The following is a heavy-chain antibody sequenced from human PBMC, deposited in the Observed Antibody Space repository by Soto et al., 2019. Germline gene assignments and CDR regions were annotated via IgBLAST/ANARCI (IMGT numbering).Heavy chain of an antibody. J-gene: IGHJ5*02. Sequence: PSETLSLTCSVSGGSTRTSDYYWGWIRQPPGKGLEWIGNIYYNGNTDYNPSLKSRVAISIDTSQNQFSLKVSSVTAADTAVYYCARRKTATYCSGAPCGEVTGLAPWGQGTLVTVSP. CDR3: ARRKTATYCSGAPCGEVTGLAP. CDR2: IYYNGNT. CDR1: GGSTRTSDYY. D-gene: IGHD2-15*01. V-gene: IGHV4-39*01.